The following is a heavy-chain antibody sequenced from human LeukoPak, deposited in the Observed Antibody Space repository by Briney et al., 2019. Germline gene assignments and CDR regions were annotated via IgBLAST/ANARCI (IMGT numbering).Heavy chain of an antibody. CDR1: GFTFSNAW. Sequence: PGGSLRLSCAASGFTFSNAWMSWVRQAPGKGLEWVGRIKSKTDGGTTDYAAPVKGRFTISRDDSKNTLYLQMNSLKTEDTAVYYCTTGVGTLQLWIPDAFDIWGQGTMVTVSS. CDR2: IKSKTDGGTT. D-gene: IGHD5-18*01. V-gene: IGHV3-15*01. CDR3: TTGVGTLQLWIPDAFDI. J-gene: IGHJ3*02.